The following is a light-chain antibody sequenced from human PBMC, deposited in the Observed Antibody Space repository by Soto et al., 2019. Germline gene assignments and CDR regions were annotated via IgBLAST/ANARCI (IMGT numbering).Light chain of an antibody. CDR2: GAS. Sequence: EIVLTQSPGTLSLSPGERATLSCRASQSVSSSYLAWYQQKPGQAPRLLIYGASSRATGIPDRFSCSGSGTYFTLTISRLEPVDFAVYYCQKYGSSPPGTFGSWTKGDIK. CDR1: QSVSSSY. J-gene: IGKJ3*01. CDR3: QKYGSSPPGT. V-gene: IGKV3-20*01.